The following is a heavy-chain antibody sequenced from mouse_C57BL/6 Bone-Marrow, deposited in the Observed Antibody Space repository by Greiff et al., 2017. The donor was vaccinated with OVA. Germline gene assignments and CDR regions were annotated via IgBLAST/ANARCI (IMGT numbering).Heavy chain of an antibody. Sequence: VKLQESGPELVKPGASVKISCKASGYAFSSSWMNWVKQRPGKGLEWIGRIYPGDGDTNYNGKFKGKATLTADKSSSTAYMQLSSLTSEDSAVYFCARSYYYGSRRFAYWGQGTLVTVSA. J-gene: IGHJ3*01. V-gene: IGHV1-82*01. D-gene: IGHD1-1*01. CDR1: GYAFSSSW. CDR3: ARSYYYGSRRFAY. CDR2: IYPGDGDT.